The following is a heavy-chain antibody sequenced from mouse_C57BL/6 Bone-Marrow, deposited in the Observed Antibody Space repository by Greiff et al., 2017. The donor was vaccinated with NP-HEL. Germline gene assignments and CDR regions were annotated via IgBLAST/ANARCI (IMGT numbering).Heavy chain of an antibody. D-gene: IGHD1-1*01. CDR2: IYPGGGYT. V-gene: IGHV1-63*01. Sequence: QVQLKQSGAELVRPGTSVKMSCKASGYTFTSYWIGWAKQRPGHGLEWIGDIYPGGGYTNYNEKFKGKAKLTADKSTSTAYMQFSSLASEDSAIYYCARRGYYGSRGAMDYWGQGTSVTVSS. CDR3: ARRGYYGSRGAMDY. J-gene: IGHJ4*01. CDR1: GYTFTSYW.